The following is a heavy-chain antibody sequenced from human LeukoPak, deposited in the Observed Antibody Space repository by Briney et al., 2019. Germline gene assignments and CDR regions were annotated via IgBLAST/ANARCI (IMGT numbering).Heavy chain of an antibody. J-gene: IGHJ5*02. CDR3: ASGSTIFYRNNWFDP. D-gene: IGHD3-9*01. CDR1: GGSISSYY. CDR2: IYTSGST. V-gene: IGHV4-4*07. Sequence: SETLSLTCTVSGGSISSYYWSWVRQPAGKGLEWIGRIYTSGSTNYNPSLKSRVTMSVDTSKNQFSLKLSSVTAADTAVYYCASGSTIFYRNNWFDPWGQGTLVTVSS.